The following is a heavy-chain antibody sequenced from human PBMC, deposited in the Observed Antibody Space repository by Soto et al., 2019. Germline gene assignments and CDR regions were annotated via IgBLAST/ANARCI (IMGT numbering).Heavy chain of an antibody. V-gene: IGHV1-18*01. D-gene: IGHD3-3*01. Sequence: ASVKVSCKASGYTFTIYGISWVRQAPGQGLEWMGWISAYNGNTNYAQKLQGRVTMTTDTSTSTAYMDLSSLRSEDTAVYYCTRDNGITIFGGASVWFDPWGQGTLVTVSS. J-gene: IGHJ5*02. CDR3: TRDNGITIFGGASVWFDP. CDR2: ISAYNGNT. CDR1: GYTFTIYG.